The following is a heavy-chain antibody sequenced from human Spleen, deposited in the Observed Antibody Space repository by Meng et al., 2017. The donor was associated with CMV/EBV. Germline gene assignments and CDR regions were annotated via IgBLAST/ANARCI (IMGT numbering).Heavy chain of an antibody. CDR3: AREDGYTKRGAFDI. V-gene: IGHV3-7*01. CDR2: IKQDGSEK. CDR1: GFTFSSEW. D-gene: IGHD5-24*01. J-gene: IGHJ3*02. Sequence: ACGFTFSSEWMSWVRQAPGKGLEWVANIKQDGSEKYYVDSVKGRFTISRDNAKNSLYLQMNSLRAEDTAVYYCAREDGYTKRGAFDIWGQGTMVTVSS.